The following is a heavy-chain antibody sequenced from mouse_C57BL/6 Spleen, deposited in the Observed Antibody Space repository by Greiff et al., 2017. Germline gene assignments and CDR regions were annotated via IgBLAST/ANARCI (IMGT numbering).Heavy chain of an antibody. CDR3: ARSRDGYYGGFAY. V-gene: IGHV1-61*01. J-gene: IGHJ3*01. CDR1: GYTFTSYW. D-gene: IGHD2-3*01. Sequence: VQLQQPGAELVRPGSSVKLSCKASGYTFTSYWMDWVKQRPGQGLEWIGNIYPSDSETHYNQKFKDKATLTVDKSSSTAYMQLSSLTSEDSAVYYCARSRDGYYGGFAYWGQGTLVTVSA. CDR2: IYPSDSET.